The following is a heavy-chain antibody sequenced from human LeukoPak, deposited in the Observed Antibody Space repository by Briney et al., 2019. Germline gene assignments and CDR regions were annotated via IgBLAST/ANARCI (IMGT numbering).Heavy chain of an antibody. D-gene: IGHD1-26*01. CDR1: GYTFTDYH. V-gene: IGHV1-2*02. CDR3: ARDESGSDYNAFDM. CDR2: IDPKSGGT. J-gene: IGHJ3*02. Sequence: ASVKVSCKTSGYTFTDYHMHWVRQAPGQGLEWMGWIDPKSGGTKYAQRFQGRAIMTRDTSISTAYMELSSLGSDDTAVYYCARDESGSDYNAFDMWGQGTKVTVSS.